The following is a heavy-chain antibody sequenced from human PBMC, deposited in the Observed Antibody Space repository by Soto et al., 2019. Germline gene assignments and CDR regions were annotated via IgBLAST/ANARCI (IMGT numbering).Heavy chain of an antibody. CDR3: ARDRYCTNGVCYSWGFYYYGMDV. CDR2: INAGNGNT. CDR1: GYTFTSYA. J-gene: IGHJ6*02. V-gene: IGHV1-3*01. Sequence: SVKVSCKASGYTFTSYAMHWVRQAPVQRLEWMGWINAGNGNTKYSQKFQGRVTITRDTSASTAYMELSSLRSEDTAVYYCARDRYCTNGVCYSWGFYYYGMDVWGQGTTVTVSS. D-gene: IGHD2-8*01.